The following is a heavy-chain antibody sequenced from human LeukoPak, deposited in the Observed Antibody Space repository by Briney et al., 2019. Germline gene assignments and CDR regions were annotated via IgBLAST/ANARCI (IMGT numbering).Heavy chain of an antibody. V-gene: IGHV3-9*01. CDR2: ISWSSGII. CDR3: ARVRLWFGEFPAGAFDI. Sequence: PGGSLRLSCAASGFTFDDHGMHWVRQAPGKGLEWVSGISWSSGIIGYADSVKGRFTISRDNAKNSLYLQMNSLRAEDTAVYYCARVRLWFGEFPAGAFDIWGQGTMVTVSS. CDR1: GFTFDDHG. D-gene: IGHD3-10*01. J-gene: IGHJ3*02.